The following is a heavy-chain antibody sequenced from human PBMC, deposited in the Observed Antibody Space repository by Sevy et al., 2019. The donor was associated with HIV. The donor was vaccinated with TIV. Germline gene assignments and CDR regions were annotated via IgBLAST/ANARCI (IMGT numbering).Heavy chain of an antibody. J-gene: IGHJ4*02. V-gene: IGHV3-66*01. Sequence: GGSLRLSCAASGFTVSSNYMSWVRQAPGKGLEWVSVIYSGGSTYYADSVKGRFAISRDDSKNTLFLQMDSLKTEDTAVYYCTAGVGTSDFDHWGQGILVTVSS. CDR2: IYSGGST. CDR1: GFTVSSNY. D-gene: IGHD1-26*01. CDR3: TAGVGTSDFDH.